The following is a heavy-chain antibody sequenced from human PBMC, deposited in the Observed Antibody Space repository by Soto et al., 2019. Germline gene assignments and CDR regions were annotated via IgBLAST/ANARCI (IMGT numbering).Heavy chain of an antibody. CDR2: IIPIFGSA. CDR3: ARDRGPSSGYYPYWFDP. V-gene: IGHV1-69*12. D-gene: IGHD3-22*01. Sequence: QVPLVQSGAEVKKPGSSVKVSCKASGGTFSSYAITWVRQAPGQGLEWMGGIIPIFGSANYAQKFQARVTITADESSRPXYMELSSLRSEDTAVYYCARDRGPSSGYYPYWFDPWGQGTLVTVSS. J-gene: IGHJ5*02. CDR1: GGTFSSYA.